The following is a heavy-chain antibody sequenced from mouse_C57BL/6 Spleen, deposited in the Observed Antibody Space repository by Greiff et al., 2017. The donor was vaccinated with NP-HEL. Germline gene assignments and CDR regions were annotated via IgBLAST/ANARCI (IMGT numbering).Heavy chain of an antibody. V-gene: IGHV5-4*01. J-gene: IGHJ2*01. Sequence: EVQLQQSGGGLVKPGGSLKLSCAASGFTFSSYAMSWVRQTPEKRLEWVATISDGGSYTYYPDNVKGRFTISRDNAKNNLYLQMSHLKSEDTAMYYCARGHYGGDFDYWGQGTTLTVSS. D-gene: IGHD1-1*01. CDR2: ISDGGSYT. CDR1: GFTFSSYA. CDR3: ARGHYGGDFDY.